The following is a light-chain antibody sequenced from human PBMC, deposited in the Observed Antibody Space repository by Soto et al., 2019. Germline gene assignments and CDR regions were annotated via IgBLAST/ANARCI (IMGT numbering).Light chain of an antibody. J-gene: IGLJ1*01. CDR1: SSDVGGYKH. V-gene: IGLV2-11*01. Sequence: QSALTQPRSVSGSPGQSVSISCTGTSSDVGGYKHVSWYQHHPGKAPKLMIFDVIKRPSGVPDRFSGSKSGNTASLTISGLQAEDEADYYCSSSAGSYTYAFGTGTKVTVL. CDR3: SSSAGSYTYA. CDR2: DVI.